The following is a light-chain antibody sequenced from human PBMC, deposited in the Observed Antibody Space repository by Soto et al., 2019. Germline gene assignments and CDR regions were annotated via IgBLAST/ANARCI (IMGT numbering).Light chain of an antibody. J-gene: IGLJ2*01. V-gene: IGLV2-14*01. CDR2: DVS. CDR1: SSDVGGYNY. Sequence: QPASVSGSPGQSITISCTGTSSDVGGYNYVSWYQQHPGKAPKLMIYDVSNRPSGVSNRFSGSKSGNTASLTISGLQAEDEADYYCSSYTSSTFDVVFGGGTKLTVL. CDR3: SSYTSSTFDVV.